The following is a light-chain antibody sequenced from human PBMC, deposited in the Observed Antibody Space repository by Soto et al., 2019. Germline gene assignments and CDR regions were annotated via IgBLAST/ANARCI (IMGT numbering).Light chain of an antibody. Sequence: QSALTQPPSASGSPGQSVTISCTGTSSDVGGHNYVSWYQQRPGKAPKPIIYEVTQRPSGASDRFAGSKSGNTSTLTVSGLQAEDEADYHCSSYAGINTLVFGGGTQLTVL. CDR2: EVT. V-gene: IGLV2-8*01. CDR3: SSYAGINTLV. J-gene: IGLJ2*01. CDR1: SSDVGGHNY.